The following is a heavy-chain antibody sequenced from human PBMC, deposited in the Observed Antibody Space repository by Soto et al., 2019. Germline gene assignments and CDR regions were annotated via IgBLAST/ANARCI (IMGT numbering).Heavy chain of an antibody. CDR3: ARGRRDAAAAGTQGNWFDP. V-gene: IGHV4-59*12. CDR1: GGPMSNYY. Sequence: SETLSLTCTVSGGPMSNYYWSWIRQSPEKGLEWIGYIYFSGTSNYNPSLKSRVTISVDTSKNQFSLKLSSVTAADTAVYYCARGRRDAAAAGTQGNWFDPWGQGTLVTVSS. J-gene: IGHJ5*02. CDR2: IYFSGTS. D-gene: IGHD6-13*01.